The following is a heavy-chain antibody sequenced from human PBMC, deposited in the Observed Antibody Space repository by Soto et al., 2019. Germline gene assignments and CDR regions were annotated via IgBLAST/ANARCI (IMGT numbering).Heavy chain of an antibody. CDR2: ISGSGTYT. D-gene: IGHD6-19*01. CDR3: AIPRNSAWQPPAY. J-gene: IGHJ4*02. CDR1: GFTFSDFY. V-gene: IGHV3-11*05. Sequence: QVQLVESGGALVKPGGSLRLSCAASGFTFSDFYMSWIRQAPGKGLEWVSFISGSGTYTKYADSVEGRFTISRDNAKNSLYLQMNSLRAEDTAVYYCAIPRNSAWQPPAYWGQGTLVTVSS.